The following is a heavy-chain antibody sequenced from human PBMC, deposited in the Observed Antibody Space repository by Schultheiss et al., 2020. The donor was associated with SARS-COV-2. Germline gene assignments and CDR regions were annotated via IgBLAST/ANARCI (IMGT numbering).Heavy chain of an antibody. CDR3: ARGGAAVLEYYFDY. Sequence: SETLSLTCTVSGGSISSGDYYWSWIRQPPGKGLEWIGEINHSGSTNYNPSLKSRVTISVDTSKNQFSLKLSSVTAADTAVYYCARGGAAVLEYYFDYWGQGTLVTVSS. V-gene: IGHV4-39*07. CDR1: GGSISSGDYY. CDR2: INHSGST. J-gene: IGHJ4*02. D-gene: IGHD6-13*01.